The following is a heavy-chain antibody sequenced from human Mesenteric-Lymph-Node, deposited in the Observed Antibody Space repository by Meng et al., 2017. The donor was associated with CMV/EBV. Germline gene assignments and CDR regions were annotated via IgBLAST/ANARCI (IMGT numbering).Heavy chain of an antibody. D-gene: IGHD3-3*01. CDR2: TYYSGST. J-gene: IGHJ5*02. Sequence: SGGSVSSGSYYWSWIRQPPGKGLEWIGYTYYSGSTNYNPSLKSRVTISVDTSKNQFSLKLSSVTAADTAVYYCARAAAAVFWRWFDPWGQGTLVTVSS. CDR3: ARAAAAVFWRWFDP. CDR1: GGSVSSGSYY. V-gene: IGHV4-61*01.